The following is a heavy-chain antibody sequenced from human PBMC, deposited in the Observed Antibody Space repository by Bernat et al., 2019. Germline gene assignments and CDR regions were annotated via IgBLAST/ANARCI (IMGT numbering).Heavy chain of an antibody. CDR3: ARGTSTSAPYMDV. J-gene: IGHJ6*03. Sequence: QVQLVESGGGLVKPGGSLRLSCAASGFTFSDYYMSWLRQAPGKGLDWVSYISSSSSYTNYADSVKGRFTIARDNAKNTLYLQMNSLRAEDTAVYYCARGTSTSAPYMDVWGKGTTVTVSS. V-gene: IGHV3-11*05. CDR1: GFTFSDYY. CDR2: ISSSSSYT.